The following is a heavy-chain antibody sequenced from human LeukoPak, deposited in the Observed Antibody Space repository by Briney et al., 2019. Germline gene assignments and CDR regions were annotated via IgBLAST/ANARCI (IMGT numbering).Heavy chain of an antibody. CDR3: ARDILTGYYDY. CDR1: GGSISSGSYY. D-gene: IGHD3-9*01. Sequence: PSETLSLTCTVSGGSISSGSYYWSWIRQPAGKGLEWIGRIYTSGSTNYNPSLKSRVTISVDTSKNQFSLKLSSVTAADTAVYHCARDILTGYYDYWGQGTLVTVSS. J-gene: IGHJ4*02. V-gene: IGHV4-61*02. CDR2: IYTSGST.